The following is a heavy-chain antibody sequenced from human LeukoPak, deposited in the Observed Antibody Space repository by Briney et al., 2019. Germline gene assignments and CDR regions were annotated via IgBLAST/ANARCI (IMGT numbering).Heavy chain of an antibody. CDR1: GFTFSSYA. V-gene: IGHV3-23*01. J-gene: IGHJ4*02. Sequence: GGSLRLSCAASGFTFSSYAMSWVRQAPGKGLEWVSAISGSGGSTYYADSVKGRFTISRDNSKNTLYLRMNSLRAEDTAVYYCAKDPGGYYYDSSGQYYFDYWGQGTLVTVSS. D-gene: IGHD3-22*01. CDR3: AKDPGGYYYDSSGQYYFDY. CDR2: ISGSGGST.